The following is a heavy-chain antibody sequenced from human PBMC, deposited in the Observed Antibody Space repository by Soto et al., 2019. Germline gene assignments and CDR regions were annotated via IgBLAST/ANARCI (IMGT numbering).Heavy chain of an antibody. CDR3: AGIYSGSPGGTLRY. D-gene: IGHD1-26*01. CDR2: IYYSGST. CDR1: GGSISSGGYY. V-gene: IGHV4-31*03. J-gene: IGHJ4*02. Sequence: QVQLQESGPGLVKPSQTLSLTCTVSGGSISSGGYYWSWIRQHPGKGLEWIGYIYYSGSTYYNPSLKSRVTIAVDSFKNQLSLKLGSVTAADTAGYYCAGIYSGSPGGTLRYWGQGTLVTVSS.